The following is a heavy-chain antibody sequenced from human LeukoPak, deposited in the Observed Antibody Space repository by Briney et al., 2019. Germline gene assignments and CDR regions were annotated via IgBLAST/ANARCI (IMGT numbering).Heavy chain of an antibody. J-gene: IGHJ5*02. D-gene: IGHD6-19*01. CDR2: IHYSGSN. V-gene: IGHV4-59*01. Sequence: SSETLSLTCTVSGDSISNYYWSWIRQSPGKGLEWIGYIHYSGSNSYNPSLKSRVTLSVDISKNQFSLKLRSVTAADTAIYYCARDEQGYSGGWTGFAPWGQGTLVTVSS. CDR3: ARDEQGYSGGWTGFAP. CDR1: GDSISNYY.